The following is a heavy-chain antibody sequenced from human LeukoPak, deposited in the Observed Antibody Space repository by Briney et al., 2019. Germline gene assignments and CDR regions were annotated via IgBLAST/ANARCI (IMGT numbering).Heavy chain of an antibody. V-gene: IGHV1-8*03. CDR1: GYTFTNFD. Sequence: ASVKVSCKASGYTFTNFDINWVRQATGQGLEWMGWMNPNTGNAGYAQKFQDRVTITWDASRSTAYMDLSSLRSEDTAVYYCARVGYSNSYYYWGQGTLVTVSS. CDR2: MNPNTGNA. D-gene: IGHD4-11*01. CDR3: ARVGYSNSYYY. J-gene: IGHJ4*02.